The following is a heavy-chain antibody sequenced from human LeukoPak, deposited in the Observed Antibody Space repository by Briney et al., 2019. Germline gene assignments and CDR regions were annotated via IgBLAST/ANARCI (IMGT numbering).Heavy chain of an antibody. CDR1: GFNFNNYD. CDR2: IKFHGHET. Sequence: GGSLTLSCVASGFNFNNYDLHWVRQAPGKGLEWVAFIKFHGHETFYADSVEGRFTFSRDNSRNTVYLQMNSLRSEDTAVYYCAREAPICRNADCRTGFDYWGQGTLVTVSS. CDR3: AREAPICRNADCRTGFDY. V-gene: IGHV3-30*02. J-gene: IGHJ4*02. D-gene: IGHD1-1*01.